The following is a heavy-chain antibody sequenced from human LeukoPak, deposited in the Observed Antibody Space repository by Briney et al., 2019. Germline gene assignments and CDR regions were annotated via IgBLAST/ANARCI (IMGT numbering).Heavy chain of an antibody. J-gene: IGHJ4*02. CDR1: GFSFSTYL. D-gene: IGHD6-13*01. Sequence: GGSLRLSCAASGFSFSTYLMSWVRQAPGKGLEWVANIKQDGSEKYYVDSAKGRFTISRDNAKNSLYLQMNSLRAEDTAVYYCATDLGSSRPNFWGQGILVTVSS. V-gene: IGHV3-7*01. CDR3: ATDLGSSRPNF. CDR2: IKQDGSEK.